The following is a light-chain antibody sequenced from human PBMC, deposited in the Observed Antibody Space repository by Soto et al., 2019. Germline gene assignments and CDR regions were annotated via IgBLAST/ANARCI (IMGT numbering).Light chain of an antibody. J-gene: IGKJ5*01. CDR2: GAS. CDR1: QSVSGN. CDR3: QQYNNWPPIT. V-gene: IGKV3-15*01. Sequence: EIVMTQSPATLSVSPGERATLSCRASQSVSGNLAWYQHKPGQAPRLLIYGASTRATGIPARFSGSGSGTXFTXTXXXLQSEDFAVYYCQQYNNWPPITFGQGTRLEIK.